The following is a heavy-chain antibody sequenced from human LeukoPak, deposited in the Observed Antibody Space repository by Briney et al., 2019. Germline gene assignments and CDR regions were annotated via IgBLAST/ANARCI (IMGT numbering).Heavy chain of an antibody. CDR1: GFIFSSYT. Sequence: GGSLRLSCAASGFIFSSYTMNWVRQAPGKGLEWVSSISSSGSYIYYADSVKGRFTMSRDNAKNSLYLQMSSLRAEDTAVYYCAIDRPTLTGYYPFDYWGQGTLVTVSS. V-gene: IGHV3-21*01. CDR2: ISSSGSYI. D-gene: IGHD3-9*01. J-gene: IGHJ4*02. CDR3: AIDRPTLTGYYPFDY.